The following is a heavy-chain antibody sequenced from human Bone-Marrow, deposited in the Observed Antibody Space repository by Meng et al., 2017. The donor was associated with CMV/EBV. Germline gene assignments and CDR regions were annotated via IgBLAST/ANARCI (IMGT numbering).Heavy chain of an antibody. V-gene: IGHV3-13*01. J-gene: IGHJ4*02. Sequence: GGFLRPSCAASGFPFSRYDMHWVPQATGKGLEWVSAIGTAGDTYYPGSVKGRFTISRENAKNTMYLQMNSLRAEDTAVYYCANELGYNWNYDYWGQGTLVTVSS. D-gene: IGHD1-7*01. CDR3: ANELGYNWNYDY. CDR1: GFPFSRYD. CDR2: IGTAGDT.